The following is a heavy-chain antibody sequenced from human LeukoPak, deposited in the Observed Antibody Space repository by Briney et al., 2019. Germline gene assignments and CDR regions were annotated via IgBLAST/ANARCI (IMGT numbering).Heavy chain of an antibody. CDR3: AKDTYCSGGSCYHRRGWFDP. J-gene: IGHJ5*02. CDR1: GFTFSSYA. CDR2: ISGSGGST. V-gene: IGHV3-23*01. D-gene: IGHD2-15*01. Sequence: GGSLRLSCAASGFTFSSYAMSWVRQAPGKGLEWVSAISGSGGSTYYADSVKGRFTISRDNSKNTLYLQMNSLRAEDTAGYYCAKDTYCSGGSCYHRRGWFDPWGQGTLVTVSS.